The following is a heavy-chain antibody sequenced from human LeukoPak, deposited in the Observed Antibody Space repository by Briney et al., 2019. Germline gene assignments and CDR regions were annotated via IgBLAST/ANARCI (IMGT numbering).Heavy chain of an antibody. Sequence: GGSLRLSCAASGFTFDDYAMHWVRQAPGKGLEWVSLISGDGGSTYYADSVKGRFTISRDNAKNSLYLQMNSLRAEDTAVYYCARAPWTVSFDYWGQGTLVTVSS. J-gene: IGHJ4*02. CDR2: ISGDGGST. V-gene: IGHV3-43*02. CDR3: ARAPWTVSFDY. D-gene: IGHD3/OR15-3a*01. CDR1: GFTFDDYA.